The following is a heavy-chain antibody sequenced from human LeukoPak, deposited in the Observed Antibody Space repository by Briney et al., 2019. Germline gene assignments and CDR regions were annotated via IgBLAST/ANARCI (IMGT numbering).Heavy chain of an antibody. CDR2: INPSGGST. J-gene: IGHJ4*02. D-gene: IGHD3-9*01. V-gene: IGHV1-46*01. CDR1: GYTFISYD. Sequence: ASVKVSCKASGYTFISYDIHWVRQAPGQGLEWMGIINPSGGSTSYTQKFQGGLTMTRDMSTSTVHMELSSLRFEDTAVYYCAKSRGSHYDILTGYFDYWGQGTLVTVSS. CDR3: AKSRGSHYDILTGYFDY.